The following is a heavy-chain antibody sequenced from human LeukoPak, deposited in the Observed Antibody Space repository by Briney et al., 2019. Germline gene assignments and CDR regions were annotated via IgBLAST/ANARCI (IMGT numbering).Heavy chain of an antibody. V-gene: IGHV3-30*18. Sequence: GRSLRLSCAASGFTFSSYGMHWVRQAPGKGLEWVAVISYDGSNKYYADSVKGRFTVSRDNSKNTLYLQMNSLRAEDTAVYYCAKARTARALHDAFDIWGQGTMVTVSS. D-gene: IGHD5-18*01. J-gene: IGHJ3*02. CDR2: ISYDGSNK. CDR3: AKARTARALHDAFDI. CDR1: GFTFSSYG.